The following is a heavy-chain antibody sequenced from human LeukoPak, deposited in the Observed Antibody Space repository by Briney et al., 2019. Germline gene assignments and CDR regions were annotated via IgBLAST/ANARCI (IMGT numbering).Heavy chain of an antibody. CDR3: AKDWAAAGIV. Sequence: GGSLRLSCAASGFTFSSYGMHWVRRAPGKGLEWVAFIRYDGSNKYYADSVKGRFTISRDNSKNTLYLQMNSLRAEGTAVYYCAKDWAAAGIVWGQGTLVTVSS. V-gene: IGHV3-30*02. CDR2: IRYDGSNK. CDR1: GFTFSSYG. D-gene: IGHD6-13*01. J-gene: IGHJ4*02.